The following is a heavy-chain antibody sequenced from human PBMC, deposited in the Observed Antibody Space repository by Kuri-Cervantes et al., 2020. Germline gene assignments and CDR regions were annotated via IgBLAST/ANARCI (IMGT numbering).Heavy chain of an antibody. V-gene: IGHV4-59*12. CDR3: ARGRPKRSYSSGWYVGY. CDR1: GVSINNDY. Sequence: GSLRLSCNVSGVSINNDYWSWIRQPPGKGLEWIAYIYYTGSTNYNPSLKSRVTISIDTSKNQFSLKLSSVTAADTAVYYCARGRPKRSYSSGWYVGYWGQGTPVTVSS. J-gene: IGHJ4*02. CDR2: IYYTGST. D-gene: IGHD6-19*01.